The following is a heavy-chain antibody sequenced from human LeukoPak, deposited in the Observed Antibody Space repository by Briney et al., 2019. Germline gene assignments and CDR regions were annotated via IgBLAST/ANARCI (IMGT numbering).Heavy chain of an antibody. CDR2: IYYSGST. CDR1: GGSISSNY. V-gene: IGHV4-59*08. CDR3: ARQSSSWYVDY. J-gene: IGHJ4*02. D-gene: IGHD6-13*01. Sequence: PSETLSLTCTVSGGSISSNYWSWIRQPPVKGLEWIGYIYYSGSTNYNPSLKSRVTISVDTSKNQFSLKLSSVTAADTAVYYCARQSSSWYVDYWGQGTLVTVSS.